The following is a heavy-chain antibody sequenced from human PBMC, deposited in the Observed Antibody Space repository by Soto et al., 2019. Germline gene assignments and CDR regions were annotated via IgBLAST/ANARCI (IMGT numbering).Heavy chain of an antibody. CDR3: ARDGGRDSGGLEY. CDR2: IIPIFGTA. V-gene: IGHV1-69*01. J-gene: IGHJ4*02. CDR1: GGTFSSYS. D-gene: IGHD1-26*01. Sequence: QVQLVQSGAEVKKPGSSVKVSCKAAGGTFSSYSINWVRQAPGQGLEWMGEIIPIFGTANYAQKFQGRVTITADESTSTAYMELISLRSADTAVYYCARDGGRDSGGLEYWGQGTLVTVSS.